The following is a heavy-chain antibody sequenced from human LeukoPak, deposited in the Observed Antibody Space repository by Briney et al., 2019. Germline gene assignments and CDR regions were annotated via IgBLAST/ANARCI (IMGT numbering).Heavy chain of an antibody. D-gene: IGHD1-26*01. CDR3: TTRGVVGATTKDY. J-gene: IGHJ4*02. Sequence: GGSLRLSCVVSGFTFSTYSMNWVRQAPGKGLEWVGRIKSKTDGGTTDYAAPVKGRFTISRDGSKNTLYLQMNSLKTEDTAVYYCTTRGVVGATTKDYWGQGTLVTVSS. CDR1: GFTFSTYS. V-gene: IGHV3-15*07. CDR2: IKSKTDGGTT.